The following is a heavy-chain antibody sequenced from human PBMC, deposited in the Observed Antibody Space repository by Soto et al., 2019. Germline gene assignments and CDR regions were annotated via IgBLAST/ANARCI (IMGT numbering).Heavy chain of an antibody. Sequence: QVHLVESGGDLVKPGGSLRLACAASGFSFSDSYMSWVRQAPGKGLEWLSYISGGSSYTNYADSVQGRFTISRDNDKGSMYLQMNTLRADDTALYYCAKTIVAASGYYFDHWGQGNLVTVSS. J-gene: IGHJ4*02. D-gene: IGHD2-21*01. CDR1: GFSFSDSY. CDR2: ISGGSSYT. V-gene: IGHV3-11*06. CDR3: AKTIVAASGYYFDH.